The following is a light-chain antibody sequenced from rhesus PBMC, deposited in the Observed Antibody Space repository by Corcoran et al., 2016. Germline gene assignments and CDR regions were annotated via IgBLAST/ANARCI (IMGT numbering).Light chain of an antibody. CDR3: QHSYGTPLT. Sequence: DIQMTQSPSSLSASVGDRVTITCRASENVNNYLHWYQQKPGKAPKLLIYKAYTLKSGVPSRFSGSGSWTDFTITSSSLQPEDFATYYCQHSYGTPLTFGGGTKVELK. CDR2: KAY. CDR1: ENVNNY. V-gene: IGKV1-74*01. J-gene: IGKJ4*01.